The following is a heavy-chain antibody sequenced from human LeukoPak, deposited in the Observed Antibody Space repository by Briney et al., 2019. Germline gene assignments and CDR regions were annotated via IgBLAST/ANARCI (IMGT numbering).Heavy chain of an antibody. CDR3: ARDSDRQPPHYDVLAYGRAFDI. V-gene: IGHV3-21*01. CDR2: ISSSSSYK. CDR1: GFTFSGYS. D-gene: IGHD3-10*01. Sequence: GGSLRLSCAASGFTFSGYSMNWVRQAPGKGLEWVSSISSSSSYKYYADSVKGRFTISRDNAKNSLYLQMNSLRAEDTAVFYCARDSDRQPPHYDVLAYGRAFDIWGQGTMVTVSS. J-gene: IGHJ3*02.